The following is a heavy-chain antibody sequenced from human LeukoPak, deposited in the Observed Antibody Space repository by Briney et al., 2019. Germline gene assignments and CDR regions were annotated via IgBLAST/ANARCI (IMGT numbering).Heavy chain of an antibody. J-gene: IGHJ4*02. CDR1: GFTVSRNW. CDR2: INSDGSIT. CDR3: AKIDAY. V-gene: IGHV3-74*01. Sequence: GGSLRLSCAASGFTVSRNWMHWVRQAPGKGLVWVSRINSDGSITNYADSVKGRFTISRDNAKDTLYLQMSSLRAEDTAVYYCAKIDAYWGQGTLVTVSS.